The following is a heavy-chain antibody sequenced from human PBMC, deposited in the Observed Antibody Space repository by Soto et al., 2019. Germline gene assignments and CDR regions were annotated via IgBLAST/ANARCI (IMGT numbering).Heavy chain of an antibody. Sequence: QVQLVQSGAGVKKPGSSMKVSGKASGGTFSSYAISWVRQAPGHGLEWMGGIIPIVGTANYEQKFQGRVTITADESPSTAYMELSSLRYEDTAVYYCARELLGANTAEVDCFDYWGQGTLVTVS. V-gene: IGHV1-69*12. J-gene: IGHJ4*02. CDR3: ARELLGANTAEVDCFDY. CDR2: IIPIVGTA. D-gene: IGHD2-15*01. CDR1: GGTFSSYA.